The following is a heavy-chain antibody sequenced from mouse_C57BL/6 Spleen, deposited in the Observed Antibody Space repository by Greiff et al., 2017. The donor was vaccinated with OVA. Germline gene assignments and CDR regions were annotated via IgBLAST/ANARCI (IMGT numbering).Heavy chain of an antibody. CDR2: ISDGGSYT. J-gene: IGHJ1*03. D-gene: IGHD1-1*01. CDR3: ARGYGSPWYFDV. CDR1: GFTFSSYA. Sequence: DVHLVESGGGLVKPGGSLKLSCAASGFTFSSYAMSWVRQTPEKRLEWVATISDGGSYTYYPDNVKGRFTISRDNAKNNLYLQMSHLKSEDTAMYYCARGYGSPWYFDVWGTGTTVTVSS. V-gene: IGHV5-4*01.